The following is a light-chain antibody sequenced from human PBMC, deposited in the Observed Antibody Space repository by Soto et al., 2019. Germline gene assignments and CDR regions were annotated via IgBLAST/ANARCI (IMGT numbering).Light chain of an antibody. Sequence: QSALTQPPSVSGSPGQSVTISCTGTSSDVGSYNSVSWYQQPPGTVPKLMIYEVSNRPSGVPDRFSGSKSGNTASLTISGLQAEDEADYYCSSYTTSNPYVFGTGTKLTVL. CDR2: EVS. CDR3: SSYTTSNPYV. CDR1: SSDVGSYNS. J-gene: IGLJ1*01. V-gene: IGLV2-18*02.